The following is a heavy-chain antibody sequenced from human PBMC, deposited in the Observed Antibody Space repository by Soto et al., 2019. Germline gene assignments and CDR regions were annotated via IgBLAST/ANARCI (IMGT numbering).Heavy chain of an antibody. D-gene: IGHD3-22*01. Sequence: QVQLVQSGAEVKKPGSSVKVSCKASGGTFSSYAISWVRQAPGQGLEWMGGIIPIFGTANYAQKCQGRVTITADETKSTACMAVRSLRSDDRAVYYCARERPHYYDSSGYNDYWGQGTLVTVCS. CDR3: ARERPHYYDSSGYNDY. CDR2: IIPIFGTA. J-gene: IGHJ4*02. CDR1: GGTFSSYA. V-gene: IGHV1-69*01.